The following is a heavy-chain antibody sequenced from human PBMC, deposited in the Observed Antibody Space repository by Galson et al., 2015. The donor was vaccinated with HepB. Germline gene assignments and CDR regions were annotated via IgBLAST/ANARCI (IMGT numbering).Heavy chain of an antibody. J-gene: IGHJ4*02. V-gene: IGHV6-1*01. Sequence: CAISGDSVSSNSAAWNWIRQSPSRGLEWLGRTHYRSKWYNDYAVSVKSRITINPDTSKNQFSLQLNSVTPEDTAVYYCARDKSYDSSGYSDYFDYWGQGTLVTVSS. CDR1: GDSVSSNSAA. D-gene: IGHD3-22*01. CDR2: THYRSKWYN. CDR3: ARDKSYDSSGYSDYFDY.